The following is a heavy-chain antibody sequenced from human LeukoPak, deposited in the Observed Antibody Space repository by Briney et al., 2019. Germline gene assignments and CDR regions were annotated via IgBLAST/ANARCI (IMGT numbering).Heavy chain of an antibody. CDR1: GGSINSLDL. D-gene: IGHD3-22*01. Sequence: SETLSLTCTVSGGSINSLDLWSWVRQPPGKGLEWIGEMYLSGTTHSNPSVKSRVTISIDKSKNQFFLNLSPVTAADTAVYYCAGLVGRYSSGLYYYYFDYWGQGTLVTVSS. CDR2: MYLSGTT. J-gene: IGHJ4*02. CDR3: AGLVGRYSSGLYYYYFDY. V-gene: IGHV4-4*02.